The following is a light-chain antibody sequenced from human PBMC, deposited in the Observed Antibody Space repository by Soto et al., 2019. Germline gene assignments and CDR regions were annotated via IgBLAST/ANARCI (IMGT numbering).Light chain of an antibody. CDR3: QHDT. V-gene: IGKV3-15*01. CDR2: GAS. CDR1: ESVSSN. J-gene: IGKJ5*01. Sequence: EIVLTQSPATLSVSPGDRATLSCRASESVSSNVAWYQQKPGQTPRLLIYGASTRATGVPPRFSGSRSGTEFTLTISSLQPENFATYYCQHDTFGQGTRLEIK.